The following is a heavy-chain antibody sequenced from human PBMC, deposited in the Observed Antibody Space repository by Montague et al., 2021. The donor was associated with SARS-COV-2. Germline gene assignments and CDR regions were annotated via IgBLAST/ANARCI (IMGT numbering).Heavy chain of an antibody. V-gene: IGHV4-39*01. CDR3: ARPQPYYDLCSSNPFDV. CDR1: GGSVSSGTYY. CDR2: IYYSGKS. J-gene: IGHJ3*01. Sequence: SETLSLTCTVSGGSVSSGTYYWVWIRPPPGKGLEWIGSIYYSGKSDYNPSLKSRATIFVDTSKNQFSLQLSSVTAADTAVYYCARPQPYYDLCSSNPFDVWGQGTMVTVSS. D-gene: IGHD3-3*01.